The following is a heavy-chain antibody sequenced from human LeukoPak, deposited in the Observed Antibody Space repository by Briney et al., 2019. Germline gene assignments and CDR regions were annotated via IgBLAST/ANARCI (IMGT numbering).Heavy chain of an antibody. V-gene: IGHV4-59*02. CDR3: ATLVYSGSRYHFGT. J-gene: IGHJ4*02. D-gene: IGHD1-26*01. CDR2: FLYSGTT. Sequence: PSETLSLTCSVSNGAVKNYYWTWIRQPPGQGLEWIGNFLYSGTTTYRASLDSRLIISVDNSKNTVSLRLFSVTAADTAVYYCATLVYSGSRYHFGTWGQGTLVTVSS. CDR1: NGAVKNYY.